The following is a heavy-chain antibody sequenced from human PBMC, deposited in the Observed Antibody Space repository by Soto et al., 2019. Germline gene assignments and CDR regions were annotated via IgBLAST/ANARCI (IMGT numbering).Heavy chain of an antibody. J-gene: IGHJ6*03. D-gene: IGHD3-3*01. V-gene: IGHV3-11*01. Sequence: GGSLRLSCAASGFTFSDYYMSWIRQAPGKGLEWVSYISSSGSTIYYADSVKGRFTISRDNAKNSLYLQMNSLRAEDTAVYYCARDLGADFGVVIISYYYMDVWGKGTTVTVSS. CDR1: GFTFSDYY. CDR3: ARDLGADFGVVIISYYYMDV. CDR2: ISSSGSTI.